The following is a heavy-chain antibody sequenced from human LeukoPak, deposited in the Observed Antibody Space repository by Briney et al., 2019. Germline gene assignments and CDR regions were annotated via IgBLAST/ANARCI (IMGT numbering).Heavy chain of an antibody. Sequence: GASVKVSCKASGYTFTSYAMHWVRQAPGQRLEWMGWINAGNGNTKYSQKFQGRVTITRDTSASTAYMELSSLRSEDTTVYCCARLRYYYDSSGFDYWGQGTLVTVSS. CDR3: ARLRYYYDSSGFDY. D-gene: IGHD3-22*01. CDR2: INAGNGNT. J-gene: IGHJ4*02. CDR1: GYTFTSYA. V-gene: IGHV1-3*01.